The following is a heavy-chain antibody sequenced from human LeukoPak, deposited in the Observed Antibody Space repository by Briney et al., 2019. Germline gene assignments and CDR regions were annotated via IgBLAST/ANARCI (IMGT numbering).Heavy chain of an antibody. D-gene: IGHD3-9*01. V-gene: IGHV4-39*07. J-gene: IGHJ4*02. CDR2: IYYSGST. CDR3: ARASVLTGYYTAVTFHY. Sequence: SETLSLICTVSGGSISSSSYYWGWIRQPPGKGLEWIGSIYYSGSTYYNPSLKSRVTISVDTSKNQFSLKLSSVTAADTAVCYCARASVLTGYYTAVTFHYWGQGTLVTVSS. CDR1: GGSISSSSYY.